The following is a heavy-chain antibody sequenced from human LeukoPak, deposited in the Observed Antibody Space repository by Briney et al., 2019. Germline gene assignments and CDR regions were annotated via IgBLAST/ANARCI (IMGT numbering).Heavy chain of an antibody. CDR3: ARSYDYIWGTYRPFYYFDY. J-gene: IGHJ4*02. Sequence: GGSLRLSCATSGFTFSNYWMTWVRQAPGKGLEWVASIREDGSEKDYVDSVKGRFTISRDNAKNSLYLQMNSLRAEDTAVYYCARSYDYIWGTYRPFYYFDYWGRGTMVTVSS. CDR1: GFTFSNYW. V-gene: IGHV3-7*01. CDR2: IREDGSEK. D-gene: IGHD3-16*02.